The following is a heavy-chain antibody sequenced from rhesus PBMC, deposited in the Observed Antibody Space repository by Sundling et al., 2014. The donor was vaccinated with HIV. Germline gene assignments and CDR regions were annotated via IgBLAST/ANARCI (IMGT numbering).Heavy chain of an antibody. V-gene: IGHV4-106*01. CDR3: AREYGGTVAHGLDS. J-gene: IGHJ6*01. CDR1: GGSISDSHY. CDR2: IYGSGGAT. Sequence: QVQLQESGPGLVKPSETLSLSCVVSGGSISDSHYWSWIRQPPGKGLEWIGYIYGSGGATYYNPSLKSRVTISTDTSKNQLSLKVRSVTAADTAVYYCAREYGGTVAHGLDSWGQGVVVTVSS. D-gene: IGHD5-24*01.